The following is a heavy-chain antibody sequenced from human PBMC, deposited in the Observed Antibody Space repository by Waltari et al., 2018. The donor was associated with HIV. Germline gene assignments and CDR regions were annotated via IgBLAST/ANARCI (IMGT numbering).Heavy chain of an antibody. CDR1: GGSFSGSY. J-gene: IGHJ2*01. D-gene: IGHD4-17*01. Sequence: QVQLQQWGAGLLKPSATLSLTCAVYGGSFSGSYWSWIRQPPGKGLEWIGELNHSGSTNYNPSLKSRLTISVDTSKNQFSLKLSSVTAADTAVYYCARGLHTTTVTTRYFDLWGRGTLVTVSS. CDR2: LNHSGST. CDR3: ARGLHTTTVTTRYFDL. V-gene: IGHV4-34*01.